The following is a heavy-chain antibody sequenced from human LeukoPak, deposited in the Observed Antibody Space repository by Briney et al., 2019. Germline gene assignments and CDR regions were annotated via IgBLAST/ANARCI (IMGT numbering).Heavy chain of an antibody. Sequence: PSETLSLTCTVSGGSVSSGSYYWSWIRQPPGKGLEWIGYIYYSGSTNYNPSLKSRVTISVDTSKNQFSLKLSSVTAADTAVYYCARSGSYLFDYWGQGTLVTVSS. CDR3: ARSGSYLFDY. V-gene: IGHV4-61*01. D-gene: IGHD1-26*01. J-gene: IGHJ4*02. CDR1: GGSVSSGSYY. CDR2: IYYSGST.